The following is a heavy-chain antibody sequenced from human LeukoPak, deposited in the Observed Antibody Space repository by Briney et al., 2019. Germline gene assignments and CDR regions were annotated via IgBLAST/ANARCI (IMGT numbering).Heavy chain of an antibody. D-gene: IGHD3-3*01. CDR3: ARRNYDVLSGYYDAFDI. CDR2: IYSSGTT. J-gene: IGHJ3*02. CDR1: GVSISISNHY. V-gene: IGHV4-39*01. Sequence: SETLSLTCGVSGVSISISNHYWTWIRQPPGKGLQWVGNIYSSGTTNYNPSLKSRVTISVDTSKNQFSLKLTSVTAADTAVYYCARRNYDVLSGYYDAFDIWDQGTMVTVSS.